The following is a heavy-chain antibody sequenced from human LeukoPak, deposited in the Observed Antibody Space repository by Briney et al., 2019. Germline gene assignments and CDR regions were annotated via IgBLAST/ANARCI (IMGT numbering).Heavy chain of an antibody. CDR1: GFTFSSYS. D-gene: IGHD3-10*01. J-gene: IGHJ4*02. CDR3: ARDWSGFYY. CDR2: ISGSSSTI. V-gene: IGHV3-48*01. Sequence: GGSLRLSCAASGFTFSSYSMNWVRQAPGKGLEWGSYISGSSSTIYYADSVKGRFTISGDNGKNTLYLQMNSLRAEDTAVYYCARDWSGFYYWGQGTLVTVSS.